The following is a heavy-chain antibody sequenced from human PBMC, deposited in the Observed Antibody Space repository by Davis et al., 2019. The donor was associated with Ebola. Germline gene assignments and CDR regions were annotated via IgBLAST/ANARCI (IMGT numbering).Heavy chain of an antibody. J-gene: IGHJ4*02. CDR2: IYYSGST. Sequence: MPSETLFLTCTVSGGSISSSSYYWGWIRQPPGKGLEWIGSIYYSGSTNYNPSLKSRVTISVDTSKNQFSLKLSSVTAADTAVYYCARERYFDWLPRYYFDYWGQGTLVNVSS. V-gene: IGHV4-39*07. D-gene: IGHD3-9*01. CDR3: ARERYFDWLPRYYFDY. CDR1: GGSISSSSYY.